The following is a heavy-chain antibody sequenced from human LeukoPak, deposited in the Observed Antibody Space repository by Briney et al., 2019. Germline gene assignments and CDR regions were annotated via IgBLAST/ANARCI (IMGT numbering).Heavy chain of an antibody. CDR3: ARDRIAAAGTNDY. J-gene: IGHJ4*02. Sequence: ASVKVSCKASGYTFTSYYMHWVRQAPGQGLEWMGIINPSGGSTSYAQKFQGGVTITRDTSTSTVYMELSSLRSEDTAVYYCARDRIAAAGTNDYWGQGTLVTVSS. CDR1: GYTFTSYY. D-gene: IGHD6-13*01. V-gene: IGHV1-46*01. CDR2: INPSGGST.